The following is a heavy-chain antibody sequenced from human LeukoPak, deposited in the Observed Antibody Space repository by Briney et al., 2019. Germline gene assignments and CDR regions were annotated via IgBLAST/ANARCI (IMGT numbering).Heavy chain of an antibody. D-gene: IGHD3-10*01. CDR3: ARHGRGISRSDGYYYMDV. CDR2: IYPGDSET. J-gene: IGHJ6*03. CDR1: GYSFISYW. V-gene: IGHV5-51*01. Sequence: GESLKISCKGSGYSFISYWIGWVRQMPGKGLEWMGIIYPGDSETRYSPSFQGQVTISADKSISTAYLQWSSLKGSDTAMYYCARHGRGISRSDGYYYMDVWGKGTTVTISS.